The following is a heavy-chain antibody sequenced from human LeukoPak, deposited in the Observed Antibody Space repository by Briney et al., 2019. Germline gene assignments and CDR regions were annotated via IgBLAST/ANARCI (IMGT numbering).Heavy chain of an antibody. D-gene: IGHD3-3*01. Sequence: PGGSLRLSCAASGFTFSSYWMSWVRQAPGKGLEWVANIKPDGSEKYYVDSVKGRFTIPRDNAKNSLYLQMNSLRAEDTAVYYCARDGGYDFWSGYDYWGQGTLVTVSS. CDR1: GFTFSSYW. V-gene: IGHV3-7*01. CDR3: ARDGGYDFWSGYDY. J-gene: IGHJ4*02. CDR2: IKPDGSEK.